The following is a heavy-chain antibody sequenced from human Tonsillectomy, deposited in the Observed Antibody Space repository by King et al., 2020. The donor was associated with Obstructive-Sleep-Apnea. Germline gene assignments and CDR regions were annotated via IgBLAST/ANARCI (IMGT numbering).Heavy chain of an antibody. CDR2: VNPNSGGT. Sequence: QLVQAGAEVKKPGASVKVSCKASGYTFTGYYMHWVRQAPGQGLEGMGWVNPNSGGTNYAQKFQGRVTMTRETSISTAYMELSRLRSDDTAVYYCARDLGYCSSTSCYNWFDPWGQGTLVTVSS. CDR3: ARDLGYCSSTSCYNWFDP. J-gene: IGHJ5*02. D-gene: IGHD2-2*01. V-gene: IGHV1-2*02. CDR1: GYTFTGYY.